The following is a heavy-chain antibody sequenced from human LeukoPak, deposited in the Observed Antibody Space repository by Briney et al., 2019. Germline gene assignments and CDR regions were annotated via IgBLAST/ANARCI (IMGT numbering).Heavy chain of an antibody. J-gene: IGHJ4*02. D-gene: IGHD3-3*01. CDR1: GFTFSNYA. CDR2: ISGSGGRT. V-gene: IGHV3-23*01. Sequence: PGGSLRLSCAASGFTFSNYAMSWVRQAPGKGLEWVSGISGSGGRTDYADSVKGRFTISRDNSKNTLLLQMNSLRVDDTAVYYCARDLYYDFWSGYLDFWGQGTLVIVSS. CDR3: ARDLYYDFWSGYLDF.